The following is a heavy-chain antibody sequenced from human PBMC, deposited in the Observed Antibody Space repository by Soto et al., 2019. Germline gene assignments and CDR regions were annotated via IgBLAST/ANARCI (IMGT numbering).Heavy chain of an antibody. J-gene: IGHJ5*02. CDR3: ARDNPYDSSGYYLGWFDP. CDR1: GFTVSSNY. CDR2: IYSGGST. D-gene: IGHD3-22*01. V-gene: IGHV3-53*02. Sequence: EVQLVETGGGLIQPGGSLRLSCAASGFTVSSNYMRWVRQAPGKGLEWVSVIYSGGSTYYADSVKGRFTISRDNSKNTLYLQMTSLRAEDTAVYYCARDNPYDSSGYYLGWFDPWGQGTLVTVSS.